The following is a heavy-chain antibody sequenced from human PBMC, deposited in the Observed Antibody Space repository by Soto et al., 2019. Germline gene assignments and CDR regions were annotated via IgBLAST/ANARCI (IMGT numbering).Heavy chain of an antibody. CDR3: ARFTDTAFDP. V-gene: IGHV4-38-2*01. CDR2: IYHSGST. Sequence: SETLSLTYAVSGYSISRGYYWGWLRQPPGKGLELIGSIYHSGSTYYNPSLKSRVTISVDTSKNQFSLKLSSVTAADTAVYYCARFTDTAFDPWGQGTLVTVSS. J-gene: IGHJ5*02. CDR1: GYSISRGYY. D-gene: IGHD5-18*01.